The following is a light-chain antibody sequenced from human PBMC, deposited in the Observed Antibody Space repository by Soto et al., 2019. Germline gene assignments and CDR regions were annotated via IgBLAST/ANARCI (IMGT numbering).Light chain of an antibody. CDR3: NSYTSSSTRV. J-gene: IGLJ3*02. CDR2: EVS. CDR1: SSDVGGYNY. V-gene: IGLV2-14*01. Sequence: QSALTQPASVSGSPGQSITISCTGTSSDVGGYNYVSWYQQHPGKAPKLMIYEVSYRPSGISNRFSGSKSGNTASLTISGLQAEDEADYYCNSYTSSSTRVFGGGTKLTVL.